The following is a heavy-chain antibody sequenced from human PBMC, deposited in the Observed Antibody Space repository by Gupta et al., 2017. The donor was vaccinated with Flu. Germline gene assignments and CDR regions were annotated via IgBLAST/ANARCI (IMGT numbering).Heavy chain of an antibody. CDR1: GYSISSGYY. CDR3: ARDSRHFDY. V-gene: IGHV4-38-2*02. Sequence: QVQLQESGPGLVKPSETLSLTCAVSGYSISSGYYWGWIRQPPGKGLEWIGSIYHSGSTYYNPSLKSRVTISVDTSKNQFSLKLSSVTAADTAVYYCARDSRHFDYWGQGTLVTVSS. CDR2: IYHSGST. J-gene: IGHJ4*02.